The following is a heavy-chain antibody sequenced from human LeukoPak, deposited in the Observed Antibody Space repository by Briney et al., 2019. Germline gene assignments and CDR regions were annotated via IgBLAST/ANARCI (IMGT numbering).Heavy chain of an antibody. CDR2: ISAYNGNT. Sequence: ASVKVSCKASGYTFTSYGISWVRQAPGQGLEWMGWISAYNGNTNYAQKLQGRVTMTTDTSTSTAYMELRSLRSDDTAVYYCARVREGYCSGDSCPNWFDPWGQGTLVTVSS. CDR1: GYTFTSYG. V-gene: IGHV1-18*01. D-gene: IGHD2-15*01. CDR3: ARVREGYCSGDSCPNWFDP. J-gene: IGHJ5*02.